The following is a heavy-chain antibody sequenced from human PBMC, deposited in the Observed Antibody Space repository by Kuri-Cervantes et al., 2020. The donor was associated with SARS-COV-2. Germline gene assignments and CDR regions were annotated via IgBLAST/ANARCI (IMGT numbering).Heavy chain of an antibody. CDR3: ARHSVAVTVPPSGIDY. Sequence: SETLSLTCTVSGGSISDGDCYWGWFRQPPGKGLEWIGNIYYSGGTSYNPSLQSRVTISIDTSKSQFSLKLRSLTAADTAVYYCARHSVAVTVPPSGIDYWGQGTLVTVSS. J-gene: IGHJ4*02. CDR1: GGSISDGDCY. V-gene: IGHV4-39*07. D-gene: IGHD2-21*02. CDR2: IYYSGGT.